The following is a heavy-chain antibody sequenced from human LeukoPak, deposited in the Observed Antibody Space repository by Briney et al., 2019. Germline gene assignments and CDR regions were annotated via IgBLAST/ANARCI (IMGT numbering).Heavy chain of an antibody. Sequence: QPGGSLRLSCAASGFTFSSYAMSCVRQAPGKGLEWVSAISGSGGSTYYADSVKGRFTISRDNSKNTPYLQMNSLRAEDTAVYYCAKDTRYYYHKYAFDIWGQGTMVTVSS. CDR2: ISGSGGST. V-gene: IGHV3-23*01. CDR1: GFTFSSYA. J-gene: IGHJ3*02. D-gene: IGHD3-22*01. CDR3: AKDTRYYYHKYAFDI.